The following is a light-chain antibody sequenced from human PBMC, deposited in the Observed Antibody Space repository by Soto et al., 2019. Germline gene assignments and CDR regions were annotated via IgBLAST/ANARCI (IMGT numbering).Light chain of an antibody. Sequence: QLVLTQSPSASASLGASVNLTCTLSSGHNSYAIAWHQQQPEKGPRYLMRLNSDGSHSKGDGIPDRFSGSSSGAERYLTISRLQAEDEADYYFQTWGSGIHVVFGGGTKVTVL. J-gene: IGLJ2*01. CDR2: LNSDGSH. CDR3: QTWGSGIHVV. V-gene: IGLV4-69*01. CDR1: SGHNSYA.